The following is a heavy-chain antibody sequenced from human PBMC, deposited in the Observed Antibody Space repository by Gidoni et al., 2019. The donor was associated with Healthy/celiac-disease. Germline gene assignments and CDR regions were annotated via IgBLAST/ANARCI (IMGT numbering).Heavy chain of an antibody. CDR3: AHENGQWLVSRGFDF. CDR2: IYWDDDK. D-gene: IGHD6-19*01. V-gene: IGHV2-5*02. CDR1: GFSLITSGVG. Sequence: QITLKESGPTLVKPTQTLTLTCTFSGFSLITSGVGVGWIRQPPGKALEWLALIYWDDDKRYSPSLRSRLTITEDTSKNQVVLTMTNMDPVDTATYYCAHENGQWLVSRGFDFWGQGTLVTVSS. J-gene: IGHJ4*02.